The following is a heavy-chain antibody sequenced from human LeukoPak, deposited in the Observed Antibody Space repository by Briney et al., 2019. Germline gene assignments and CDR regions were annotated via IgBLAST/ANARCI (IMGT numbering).Heavy chain of an antibody. J-gene: IGHJ4*02. CDR1: GYTFTVYY. D-gene: IGHD3-22*01. CDR3: ARANFDYYDSSGYHY. V-gene: IGHV1-69*06. CDR2: IIPIFGTA. Sequence: SVKVSCKASGYTFTVYYMHWVRQAPGQGLEWMGGIIPIFGTANYAQKFQGRVTITADKSTSTAYMELSSLRSEDTAVYYCARANFDYYDSSGYHYWGQGTLVTVSS.